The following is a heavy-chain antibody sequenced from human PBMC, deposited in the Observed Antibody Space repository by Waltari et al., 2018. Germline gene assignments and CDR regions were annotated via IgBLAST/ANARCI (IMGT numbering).Heavy chain of an antibody. CDR3: ARAGDCSGGSCYSDYFDY. J-gene: IGHJ4*02. CDR2: INHSGST. CDR1: GGSFRGYY. D-gene: IGHD2-15*01. V-gene: IGHV4-34*01. Sequence: QVQLQQWGAGLLKPSETLSLTCAVYGGSFRGYYWSWIRQPPGQGLEWIGEINHSGSTNYNPSLKSRVTISVDTSKNQFSLKLSSVAAADTAVYYCARAGDCSGGSCYSDYFDYWGQGTLVTVSS.